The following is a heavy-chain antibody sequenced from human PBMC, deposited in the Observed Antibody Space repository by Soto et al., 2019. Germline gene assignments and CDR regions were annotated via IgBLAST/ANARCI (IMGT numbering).Heavy chain of an antibody. CDR3: ARDRSYSNYYYYYYALDV. D-gene: IGHD4-4*01. CDR1: VFTFNNYA. CDR2: ISGVDGYS. J-gene: IGHJ6*02. Sequence: PGGSLRLACAASVFTFNNYAMSWVRQAPGKGLEWVSAISGVDGYSSYTDSVKGRFTISRDDTDNTLYLQMNSLRVEDTAVYFCARDRSYSNYYYYYYALDVWGQGTTVTVSS. V-gene: IGHV3-23*01.